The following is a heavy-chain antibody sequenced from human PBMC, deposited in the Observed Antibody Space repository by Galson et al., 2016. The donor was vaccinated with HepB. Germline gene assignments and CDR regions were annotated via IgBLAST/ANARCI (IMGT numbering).Heavy chain of an antibody. CDR1: GFTVSSNY. Sequence: SLRLSCAASGFTVSSNYMSWVRQAPGKGLEWVSVIYSGGSTYYADSVKGRFTISRDNSKNTLYLQMNSLRAEDTAVYYCAREGGSGSYAFDIWGQGTMVTVSS. D-gene: IGHD3-10*01. CDR2: IYSGGST. CDR3: AREGGSGSYAFDI. J-gene: IGHJ3*02. V-gene: IGHV3-53*01.